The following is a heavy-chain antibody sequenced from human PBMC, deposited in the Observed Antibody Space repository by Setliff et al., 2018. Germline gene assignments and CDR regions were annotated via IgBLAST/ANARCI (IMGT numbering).Heavy chain of an antibody. CDR3: AKVSYYYDSSGLIDY. CDR2: IIPIFGTA. J-gene: IGHJ4*02. D-gene: IGHD3-22*01. V-gene: IGHV1-69*13. CDR1: GGTFSSYA. Sequence: GASVKVSCKASGGTFSSYAISWVRQAPGQGLEWMGGIIPIFGTANYAQKFQGRVTITADESTSTAYMELSSLRSEDTAVYYCAKVSYYYDSSGLIDYWGQGTLVTVSS.